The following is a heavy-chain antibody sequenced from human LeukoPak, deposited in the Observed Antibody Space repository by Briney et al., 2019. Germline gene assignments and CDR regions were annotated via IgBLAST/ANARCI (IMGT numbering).Heavy chain of an antibody. CDR2: IYTSGST. D-gene: IGHD3-10*01. J-gene: IGHJ3*02. V-gene: IGHV4-61*02. CDR3: AREPWEMYGSRSYYNGDAFDI. CDR1: GGSISSGSYY. Sequence: SETLSLTCTVSGGSISSGSYYWSWIRQPAGKGLEWIGRIYTSGSTNYNPSLKSRVTISVDTSKNQFSLKLSSVAAADTAVYYCAREPWEMYGSRSYYNGDAFDIWGQRTMVTVSS.